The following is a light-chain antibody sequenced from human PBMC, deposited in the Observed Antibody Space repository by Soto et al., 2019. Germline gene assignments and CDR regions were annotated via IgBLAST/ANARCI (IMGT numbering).Light chain of an antibody. CDR1: SNDVGGYNY. Sequence: QSALTQPASVSGSPGQSITISCTGTSNDVGGYNYVSWYQQHPGKAPKLMIYDVSNRPSGISNRFSGSKSGNTASLTISGLQAEDEADYYCSSYTSSDTSVLGTGTKLTVL. J-gene: IGLJ1*01. V-gene: IGLV2-14*01. CDR2: DVS. CDR3: SSYTSSDTSV.